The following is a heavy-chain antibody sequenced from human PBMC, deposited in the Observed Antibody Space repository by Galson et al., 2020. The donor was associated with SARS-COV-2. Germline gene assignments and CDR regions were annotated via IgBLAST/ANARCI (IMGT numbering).Heavy chain of an antibody. CDR1: GGSIDTHY. CDR2: IHYSGRT. CDR3: VRQSAEVAYFFDL. Sequence: ETSETLSLTCTVSGGSIDTHYWTWIRQPPGKGLEWIGFIHYSGRTNYNPFLKGRVTFSVDTSKNQFSLNLNSVTAADTAVYFCVRQSAEVAYFFDLWGQGALVTVSS. J-gene: IGHJ4*02. V-gene: IGHV4-59*08.